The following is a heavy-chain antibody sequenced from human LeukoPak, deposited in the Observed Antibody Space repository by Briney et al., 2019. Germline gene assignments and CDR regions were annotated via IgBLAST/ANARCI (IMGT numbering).Heavy chain of an antibody. J-gene: IGHJ4*02. Sequence: GGSLRLSCAASGFTFSSYAMSWVRQAPGKGLEWVSAISGSGGSTYYADSVKGRFTISRDNSQTHLDLRMNSLTPEDTALHYCAKTLGYCSGGSCFSRYYFDYWGQGTLVTVSS. V-gene: IGHV3-23*01. CDR3: AKTLGYCSGGSCFSRYYFDY. CDR2: ISGSGGST. CDR1: GFTFSSYA. D-gene: IGHD2-15*01.